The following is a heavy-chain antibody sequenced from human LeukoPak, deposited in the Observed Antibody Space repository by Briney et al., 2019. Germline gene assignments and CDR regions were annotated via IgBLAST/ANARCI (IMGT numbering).Heavy chain of an antibody. J-gene: IGHJ3*02. D-gene: IGHD2-2*01. CDR3: ARDHGSTAFDI. CDR1: GFTFSSYE. V-gene: IGHV3-48*03. Sequence: PGGSLRLSCAASGFTFSSYEMNWVRQAPGKRLERVSYISSGGTIYYADSVKGRFTISRDNAKNSLYLQMNSLRAEDTAVYYCARDHGSTAFDIWGQGTMVTVSS. CDR2: ISSGGTI.